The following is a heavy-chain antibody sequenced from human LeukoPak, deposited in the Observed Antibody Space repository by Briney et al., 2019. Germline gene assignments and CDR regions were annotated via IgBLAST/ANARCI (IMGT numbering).Heavy chain of an antibody. Sequence: PSETLSLTCTVSGGSISFYYWSWIRQPPGKGLEWIGYIYYSGSTTYNPSLKSRVTISVDASKTQFSLKLSSVTAADTAMYYCVRSYDIGGYFHAFDIWGQGTEVTVSS. CDR3: VRSYDIGGYFHAFDI. CDR1: GGSISFYY. D-gene: IGHD3-22*01. CDR2: IYYSGST. V-gene: IGHV4-59*01. J-gene: IGHJ3*02.